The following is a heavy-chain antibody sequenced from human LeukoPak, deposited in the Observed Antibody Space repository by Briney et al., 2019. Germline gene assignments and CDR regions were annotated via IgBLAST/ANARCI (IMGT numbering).Heavy chain of an antibody. D-gene: IGHD2-21*01. J-gene: IGHJ4*02. CDR3: ARYSPFDY. CDR1: GFTFSSYG. Sequence: GGSLRLSCEASGFTFSSYGIHWVRQAPGKGLEWVAVIWSDGSNKYYADSVKGRFTISRDNSKNTLYLQLNSLRAEDTAVYYCARYSPFDYWGQGTLVTVSS. V-gene: IGHV3-33*01. CDR2: IWSDGSNK.